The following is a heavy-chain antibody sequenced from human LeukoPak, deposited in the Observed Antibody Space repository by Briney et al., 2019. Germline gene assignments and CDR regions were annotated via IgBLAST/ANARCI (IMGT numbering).Heavy chain of an antibody. V-gene: IGHV3-30*18. J-gene: IGHJ4*02. CDR3: AKVNRTNGFYGSFHN. Sequence: PGGSLRLSCATSGFTFSSYGMHWVRQAPGKGLEWVAVISNDGSNNYYSDSVKGRFTISRDNSNNTLYLQMNSLRAEDSAVYYCAKVNRTNGFYGSFHNWGQGTLVAVSS. D-gene: IGHD2-2*01. CDR1: GFTFSSYG. CDR2: ISNDGSNN.